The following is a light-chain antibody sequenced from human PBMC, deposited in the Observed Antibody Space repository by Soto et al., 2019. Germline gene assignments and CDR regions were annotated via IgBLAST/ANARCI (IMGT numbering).Light chain of an antibody. CDR2: GAS. Sequence: ESVLTQPPCTLSLSPGERATLSCRASQSVSSSLAWYQQRPGQAPRLLIYGASTRATGVPSRFSGSGSGTEFTLTISSLQPDDFATYYCQHYNSYSEAFGQGTKVDIK. V-gene: IGKV3-15*01. CDR3: QHYNSYSEA. J-gene: IGKJ1*01. CDR1: QSVSSS.